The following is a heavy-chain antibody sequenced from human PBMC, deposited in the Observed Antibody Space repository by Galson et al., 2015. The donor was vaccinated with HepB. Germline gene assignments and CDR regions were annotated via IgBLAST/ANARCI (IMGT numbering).Heavy chain of an antibody. CDR1: GFPVSNNY. CDR2: IYSGGNT. J-gene: IGHJ3*02. V-gene: IGHV3-66*01. CDR3: ARDVGRDSFDI. Sequence: SLRLSCAASGFPVSNNYMSWVRQAPGTGLEWVSVIYSGGNTFYADSVKGRFTISRENSKNMLYLHMNSLKAEDTAVYFCARDVGRDSFDIWGQGTMVTVSS.